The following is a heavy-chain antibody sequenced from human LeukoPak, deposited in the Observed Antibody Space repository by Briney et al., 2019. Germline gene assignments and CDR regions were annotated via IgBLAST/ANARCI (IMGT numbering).Heavy chain of an antibody. CDR1: GFTFSSYA. CDR2: ISSSSSYI. V-gene: IGHV3-21*01. Sequence: GGSLRLSCAASGFTFSSYAMSWVRQAPGKGLEWVSSISSSSSYIYYADSVKGRFTISRDNSKNTLYLQMNSLRAEDTAVYYCARDSLIFDDYGDYWSDYWGQGTLVTVSS. D-gene: IGHD4-17*01. CDR3: ARDSLIFDDYGDYWSDY. J-gene: IGHJ4*02.